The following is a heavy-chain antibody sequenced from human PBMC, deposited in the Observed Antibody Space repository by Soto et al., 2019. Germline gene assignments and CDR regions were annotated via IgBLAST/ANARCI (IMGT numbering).Heavy chain of an antibody. CDR2: ISYDVNIQ. D-gene: IGHD2-2*01. J-gene: IGHJ4*02. CDR1: GFTFSNFG. V-gene: IGHV3-30*03. CDR3: PRFWGPIPALVDDF. Sequence: QVQLVESGGGVVQPGRSLRLSCAASGFTFSNFGMHWVRQAPGKGLAWVAGISYDVNIQNYADSVKGRFTIYRDNSKNTLFLQMNSLRTEDTAVYYCPRFWGPIPALVDDFWGQGTLVTVSS.